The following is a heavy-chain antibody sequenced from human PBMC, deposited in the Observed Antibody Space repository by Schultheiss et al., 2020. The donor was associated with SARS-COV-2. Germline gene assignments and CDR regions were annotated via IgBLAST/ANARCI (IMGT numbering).Heavy chain of an antibody. Sequence: GGSLRLSCAASGFTFSSYAMSWVRQAPGKGLEWVSAISGSGGSTYYADSVKGRFTISRDNSKNTLYLQMNSLRAEDTAVYYCARGGGESYYDFWSGYYRNGVEYFQHWGQGTLVTVSS. D-gene: IGHD3-3*01. CDR3: ARGGGESYYDFWSGYYRNGVEYFQH. V-gene: IGHV3-23*01. CDR1: GFTFSSYA. CDR2: ISGSGGST. J-gene: IGHJ1*01.